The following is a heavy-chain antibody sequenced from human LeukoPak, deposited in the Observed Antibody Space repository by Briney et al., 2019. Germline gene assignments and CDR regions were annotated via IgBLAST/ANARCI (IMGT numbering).Heavy chain of an antibody. CDR1: GGSFSGYY. CDR3: ARGGGSYGYYFDY. CDR2: INHSGST. D-gene: IGHD1-26*01. V-gene: IGHV4-34*01. Sequence: SETLSLTCAVYGGSFSGYYWSWIRQPPGKGLEWIGEINHSGSTNYNPSLKSRVTISVDTSKNQFSLKLSSVTAADAAVYYCARGGGSYGYYFDYWGQGTLVTVSS. J-gene: IGHJ4*02.